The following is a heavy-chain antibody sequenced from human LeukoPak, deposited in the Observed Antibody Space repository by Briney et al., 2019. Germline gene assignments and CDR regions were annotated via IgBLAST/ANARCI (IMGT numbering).Heavy chain of an antibody. J-gene: IGHJ3*02. D-gene: IGHD3-22*01. CDR3: ATSILYDSSGYDAFDI. CDR2: IIPIFGTA. Sequence: ASVKVSCKASGYTFTSYYMHWVRQAPGQGLEWMGGIIPIFGTANYAQKFQGRVTITTDESTSTAYMELSSLRSEDTAVYYCATSILYDSSGYDAFDIWGQGTMVTVSS. V-gene: IGHV1-69*05. CDR1: GYTFTSYY.